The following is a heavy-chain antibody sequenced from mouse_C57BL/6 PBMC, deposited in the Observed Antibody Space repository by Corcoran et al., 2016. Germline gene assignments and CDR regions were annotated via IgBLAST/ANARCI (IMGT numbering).Heavy chain of an antibody. CDR1: GYTFTDYN. Sequence: EVQLQQSGPELVKPGASVKIPCKASGYTFTDYNMDWVKQSHGKSLEWIGDINPNNGGTIYNQKFKGKATLTVDKSSSTAYMELRSLTSEDTAVYYCARFGPYYYGSSYYAMDYWGQGTSVTVSS. V-gene: IGHV1-18*01. CDR2: INPNNGGT. J-gene: IGHJ4*01. CDR3: ARFGPYYYGSSYYAMDY. D-gene: IGHD1-1*01.